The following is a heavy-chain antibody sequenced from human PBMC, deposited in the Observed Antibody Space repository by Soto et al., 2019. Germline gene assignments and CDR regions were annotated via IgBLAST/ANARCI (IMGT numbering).Heavy chain of an antibody. D-gene: IGHD4-4*01. Sequence: QVQLQESGPGLVKPSETLSLTCTVSGGSISSYYWSWIRQPPGKGLEWIGYIYYSGSTNYNPSLKSRVTISVDTSKNQFSLKLSSVTAADTAVYYCARHYTSFDYWGQGTLVTVSS. CDR2: IYYSGST. V-gene: IGHV4-59*01. CDR1: GGSISSYY. J-gene: IGHJ4*02. CDR3: ARHYTSFDY.